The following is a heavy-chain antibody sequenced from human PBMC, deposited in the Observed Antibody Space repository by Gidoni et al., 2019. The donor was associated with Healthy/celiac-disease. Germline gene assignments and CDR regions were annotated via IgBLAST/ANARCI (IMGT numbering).Heavy chain of an antibody. CDR1: GFTFSSYS. CDR3: ASALVRMVRGVTNDY. CDR2: ISSSSSTI. J-gene: IGHJ4*02. Sequence: EVQLVESGGGLVQPGGSLRLSCAASGFTFSSYSMNWVRQAPGKGLEWVSYISSSSSTIYYADSVKGRFTISRDNAKNSLYLQMNSLRDEDTAVYYCASALVRMVRGVTNDYWGQGTLVTVSS. D-gene: IGHD3-10*01. V-gene: IGHV3-48*02.